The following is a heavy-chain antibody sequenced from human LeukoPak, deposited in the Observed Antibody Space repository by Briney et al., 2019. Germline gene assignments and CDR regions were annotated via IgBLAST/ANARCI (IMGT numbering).Heavy chain of an antibody. J-gene: IGHJ6*03. CDR2: INHSGST. Sequence: PSETLSLTCAVYGGSFSGYYWNWIRQPPGKGLEWIGEINHSGSTNYNPSLKSRVTLSVDTSKNQFSLKLSSVTAADTAVYYCARSVYSYGYDLYYYYYLDVWGKGTTVTVSS. D-gene: IGHD5-18*01. CDR1: GGSFSGYY. V-gene: IGHV4-34*01. CDR3: ARSVYSYGYDLYYYYYLDV.